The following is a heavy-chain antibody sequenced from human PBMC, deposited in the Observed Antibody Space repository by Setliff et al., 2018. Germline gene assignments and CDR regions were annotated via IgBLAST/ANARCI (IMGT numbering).Heavy chain of an antibody. V-gene: IGHV4-39*01. J-gene: IGHJ2*01. CDR1: DASIGGSGYY. CDR3: ARLKSRNWGLWYFDL. D-gene: IGHD7-27*01. Sequence: SETLSLTCTVSDASIGGSGYYWGWIRQPPGKGPEWIGNIHYSGSTHYNPSLKSRVTISVDTSKNQFSLKLSSVTAADTAVYYCARLKSRNWGLWYFDLWGRGTLVTVSS. CDR2: IHYSGST.